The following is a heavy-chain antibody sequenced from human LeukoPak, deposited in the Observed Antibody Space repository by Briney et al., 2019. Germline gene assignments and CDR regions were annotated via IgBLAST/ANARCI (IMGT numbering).Heavy chain of an antibody. CDR2: IYYSGST. D-gene: IGHD2-21*02. CDR3: ARQVTRTPDESTLDY. CDR1: GGSISSYY. Sequence: SETLSLTCTVSGGSISSYYWSWIRQPPGKGLGWIGYIYYSGSTNYNPSLKSRVTISVDTSKNQFSLKLSSVTAADTAVYYCARQVTRTPDESTLDYWGQGTLVTVSS. V-gene: IGHV4-59*08. J-gene: IGHJ4*02.